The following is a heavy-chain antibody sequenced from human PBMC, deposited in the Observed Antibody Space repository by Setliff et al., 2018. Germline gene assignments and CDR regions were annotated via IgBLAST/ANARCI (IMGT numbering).Heavy chain of an antibody. CDR2: IHYSGST. CDR3: VRYSYGYAWLDP. CDR1: GGSINSYY. V-gene: IGHV4-59*01. D-gene: IGHD5-18*01. J-gene: IGHJ5*02. Sequence: TSETLSLTCTVSGGSINSYYWSWIRQPPGKGLEWIGYIHYSGSTNYNPSLTSRVTMSVDTSKNQLSLKLRSVTAADTAVYYCVRYSYGYAWLDPWGQGIPVTVSS.